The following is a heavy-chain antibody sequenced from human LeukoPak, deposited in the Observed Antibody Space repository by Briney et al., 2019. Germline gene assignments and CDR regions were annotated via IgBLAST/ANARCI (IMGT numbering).Heavy chain of an antibody. CDR3: ARAAKWGIAVALKGNWFDP. CDR1: GFTFSSYT. V-gene: IGHV3-21*01. CDR2: ISGSNSYI. Sequence: GGSLRLSCAASGFTFSSYTMHWIRQAPGKGLEWVSSISGSNSYIFYADSVKGRFTVSRDNAKDSLYLQMNSLRAEDTAVYYCARAAKWGIAVALKGNWFDPWGQGTLVTVSS. D-gene: IGHD6-19*01. J-gene: IGHJ5*02.